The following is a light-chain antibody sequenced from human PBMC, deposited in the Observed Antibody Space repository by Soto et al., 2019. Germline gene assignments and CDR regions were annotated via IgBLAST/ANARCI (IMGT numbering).Light chain of an antibody. V-gene: IGLV2-8*01. CDR2: EVT. CDR1: SSGVGCYNF. CDR3: ASYAGTRLFV. J-gene: IGLJ1*01. Sequence: QSVPTEPPSASGSRGQSLTISCTWTSSGVGCYNFVSWYQQRPGKAPKLVIYEVTKRPSGGPDRFSGSKSGSTASLTVSGLQADDEADYYFASYAGTRLFVFGSGTKVTVL.